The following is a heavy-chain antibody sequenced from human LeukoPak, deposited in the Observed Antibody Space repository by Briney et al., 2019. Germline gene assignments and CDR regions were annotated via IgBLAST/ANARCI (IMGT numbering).Heavy chain of an antibody. J-gene: IGHJ6*02. Sequence: GGSLRLSCAASGFTFSDYWMTWVRQAPGKGLEWVANIKQDGSEKYYVDSVKGRFTISRDNAKNSLYLQMNSLRAEDTAVYYCARSETTYYYDSSVYFYYYYGMDVWGQGTTVTVSS. CDR1: GFTFSDYW. V-gene: IGHV3-7*01. CDR2: IKQDGSEK. D-gene: IGHD3-22*01. CDR3: ARSETTYYYDSSVYFYYYYGMDV.